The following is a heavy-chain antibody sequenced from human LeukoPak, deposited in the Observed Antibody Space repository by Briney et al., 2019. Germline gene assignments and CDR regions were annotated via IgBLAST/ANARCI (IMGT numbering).Heavy chain of an antibody. CDR1: GYSFTSYW. D-gene: IGHD5-18*01. CDR2: IDPSDSET. CDR3: ARQTAMGRSGDY. J-gene: IGHJ4*02. Sequence: GESLKISCKGSGYSFTSYWIGWVSQMPGKGLEWRGTIDPSDSETRYTPSFQCQVTISVDKSLTTADLQWNSLKASDTAMYYCARQTAMGRSGDYWGQGTLVTVSS. V-gene: IGHV5-51*01.